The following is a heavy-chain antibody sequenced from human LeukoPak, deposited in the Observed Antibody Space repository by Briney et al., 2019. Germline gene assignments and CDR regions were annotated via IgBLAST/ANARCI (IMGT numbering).Heavy chain of an antibody. CDR3: ARWPYSSSYYFDY. CDR1: GFTSSDYN. V-gene: IGHV3-21*01. CDR2: ITSGTTYI. D-gene: IGHD6-6*01. J-gene: IGHJ4*02. Sequence: KPGGSLRLSCAASGFTSSDYNMNWVRQSPEKGLEWVSSITSGTTYIYYADSVRGRFTLSRDNAKNSLYLQMNSLRAEDTAVYYCARWPYSSSYYFDYWGQGTLVTVSS.